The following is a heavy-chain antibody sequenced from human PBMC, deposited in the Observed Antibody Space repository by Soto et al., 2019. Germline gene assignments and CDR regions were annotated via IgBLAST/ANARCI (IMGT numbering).Heavy chain of an antibody. J-gene: IGHJ4*02. Sequence: EVQLVESGGGLVQPGGSLRLSCVVSGFAFSTYWMSWVRQAPGKGLEWVANINQDGSESYYVDSVKGRFTISRDNAKNTRYLQMTSLRADDTAVYYWARTARECNSPGCANGGQGNLVTVSS. D-gene: IGHD2-2*01. CDR1: GFAFSTYW. V-gene: IGHV3-7*01. CDR3: ARTARECNSPGCAN. CDR2: INQDGSES.